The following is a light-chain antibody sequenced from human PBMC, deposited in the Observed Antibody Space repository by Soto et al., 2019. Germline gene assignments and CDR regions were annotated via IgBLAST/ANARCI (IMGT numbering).Light chain of an antibody. CDR2: EVS. J-gene: IGLJ1*01. CDR1: SSDVGGYNY. V-gene: IGLV2-8*01. Sequence: QSVLTQPPSASGSPGQSVTISCTGASSDVGGYNYVSWYQHHPGKAPKLMIYEVSKRPSGVPDRFSGSKSGNTASLTVSGLQADDEADSYCSSYSGSNNYVFGTGTKLTVL. CDR3: SSYSGSNNYV.